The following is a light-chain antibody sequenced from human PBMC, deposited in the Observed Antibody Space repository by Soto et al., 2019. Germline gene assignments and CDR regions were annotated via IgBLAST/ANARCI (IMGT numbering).Light chain of an antibody. CDR1: QGIGSN. J-gene: IGKJ4*01. Sequence: IQLTQSPSSLSASGGDRVTITCRASQGIGSNLAWYLQKPGEAPKLLVYGASTLQGGVPSRFSGSGSGTLFTLTITSLQPEDFATYFCQQSNRYPLTFGGGNKV. V-gene: IGKV1-9*01. CDR3: QQSNRYPLT. CDR2: GAS.